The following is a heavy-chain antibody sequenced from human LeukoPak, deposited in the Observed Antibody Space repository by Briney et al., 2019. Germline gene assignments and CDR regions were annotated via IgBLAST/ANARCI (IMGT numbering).Heavy chain of an antibody. D-gene: IGHD1-14*01. CDR1: AGSISIYY. J-gene: IGHJ5*02. CDR2: IYYSGAT. Sequence: SETLSLTCTVSAGSISIYYWSWLRQPPGKGLEWLGYIYYSGATNYNPSLKSRVTISVDTSKNQFSLKLSSVTAADTAVYYCARVKGPLGSNHFDPWGQGTLVTVSS. V-gene: IGHV4-59*01. CDR3: ARVKGPLGSNHFDP.